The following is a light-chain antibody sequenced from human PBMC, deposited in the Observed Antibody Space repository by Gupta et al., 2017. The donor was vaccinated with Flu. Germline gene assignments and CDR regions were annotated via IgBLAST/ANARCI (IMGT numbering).Light chain of an antibody. V-gene: IGKV3-11*01. CDR3: QQRSNWPGIT. J-gene: IGKJ4*01. CDR2: DAS. CDR1: QSVSSY. Sequence: EIVLTQSPATLSLSPGERATLSCRASQSVSSYLAWYQQKPGQAPRLLIYDASNRATGIPARFSGSGSGTDFTLTISSLEPEDFAVYYCQQRSNWPGITFGCGTQVEIK.